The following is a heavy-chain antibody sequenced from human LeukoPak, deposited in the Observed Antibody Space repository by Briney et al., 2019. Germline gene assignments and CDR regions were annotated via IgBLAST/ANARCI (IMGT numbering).Heavy chain of an antibody. D-gene: IGHD2-15*01. CDR1: GGSISSGSYY. J-gene: IGHJ5*02. CDR3: ARASGATYCSGGSCYSIGFDP. V-gene: IGHV4-61*02. Sequence: SETLSLTCTVSGGSISSGSYYWSWIRQPAGKGLEWIGRIYTSGSTNYNPSLKSRVTISVDTSKNQFSPKLSSVTAADTAVYYCARASGATYCSGGSCYSIGFDPWGQGTLVTVSS. CDR2: IYTSGST.